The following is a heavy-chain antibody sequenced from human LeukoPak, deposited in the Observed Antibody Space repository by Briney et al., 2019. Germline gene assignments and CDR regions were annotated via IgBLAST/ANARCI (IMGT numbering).Heavy chain of an antibody. CDR1: GASVSSYY. J-gene: IGHJ4*02. CDR3: ARYYAGVNGYYYYYDY. Sequence: SETLSLTCTVSGASVSSYYWSWIRKPPGKGLEWIGFSAHTGSSSYNPSLESRVSISVDKSMNHFSLRLTSVTTADTAVYYCARYYAGVNGYYYYYDYWGQGTLVTVSS. CDR2: SAHTGSS. V-gene: IGHV4-59*02. D-gene: IGHD3-22*01.